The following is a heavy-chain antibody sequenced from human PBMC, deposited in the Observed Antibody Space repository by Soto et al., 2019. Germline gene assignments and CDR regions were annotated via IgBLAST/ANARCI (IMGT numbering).Heavy chain of an antibody. V-gene: IGHV2-5*02. Sequence: QISLEESSPTRVKPTQPLALTCTFSGFSLTTSGVGVGWIRQSPGKALEWLALIYWDDDKRYSPSLQSRLTITKDTSKNQVVLIMINMDPVDTATYYCAHSTWTGTKAYFDYWGQGTPGTGSS. D-gene: IGHD1-1*01. CDR3: AHSTWTGTKAYFDY. CDR2: IYWDDDK. J-gene: IGHJ4*02. CDR1: GFSLTTSGVG.